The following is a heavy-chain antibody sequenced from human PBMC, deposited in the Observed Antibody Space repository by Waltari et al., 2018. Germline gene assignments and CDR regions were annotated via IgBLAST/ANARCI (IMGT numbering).Heavy chain of an antibody. D-gene: IGHD6-19*01. CDR3: AAFGVGWQKAY. Sequence: EVQLVESGGGLVQLGGSLRLSCTVSGFTVSRDWWHWVRQAPGKGLVWVSRINTGGSFTGYADSVEGRFTIFKDYAKNTLYLQMNSLRAEDTAVHYCAAFGVGWQKAYWGQGTLVTVSS. J-gene: IGHJ4*02. CDR2: INTGGSFT. CDR1: GFTVSRDW. V-gene: IGHV3-74*01.